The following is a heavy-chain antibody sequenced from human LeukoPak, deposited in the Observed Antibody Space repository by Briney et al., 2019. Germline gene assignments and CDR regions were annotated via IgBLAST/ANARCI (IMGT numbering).Heavy chain of an antibody. CDR1: AFTFSAYW. D-gene: IGHD6-25*01. CDR2: INEPGSHI. J-gene: IGHJ4*02. CDR3: VRDGGLN. V-gene: IGHV3-7*01. Sequence: GGSLRLSCAASAFTFSAYWMVWVRQAPGKGLEWVANINEPGSHIYYVDSVKGRFSISRDNAKNSLYLQMNSLRVEDTAVYYCVRDGGLNWGQGTLVTVSS.